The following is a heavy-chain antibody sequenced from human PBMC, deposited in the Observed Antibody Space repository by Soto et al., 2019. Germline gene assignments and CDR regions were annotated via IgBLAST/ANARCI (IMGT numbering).Heavy chain of an antibody. CDR3: ARSGEHPFDY. D-gene: IGHD5-12*01. CDR1: GYTFTNYV. Sequence: QVQLIQSAGEVKKPGASVKVSCKASGYTFTNYVIHWIRQAPGQGLEWMAWISPLKGNTNYAQKVQGRVTVTTDTSTNTVYMHLSGLRSDDTALYFCARSGEHPFDYWGQGSRVTVSS. V-gene: IGHV1-18*01. J-gene: IGHJ4*02. CDR2: ISPLKGNT.